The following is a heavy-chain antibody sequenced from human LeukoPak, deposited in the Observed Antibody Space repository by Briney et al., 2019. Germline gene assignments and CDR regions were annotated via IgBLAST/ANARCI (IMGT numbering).Heavy chain of an antibody. D-gene: IGHD3-10*01. J-gene: IGHJ4*02. Sequence: GGSLRLSCAASGFTFSSYSMNWVRQAPGKGLEWVSSISSSSSYIYYADSVKGRFTISRDNAENSLYLQMNSLRAEDTAVYYCARHGGLWSFDYWGQGTLVTVSS. CDR2: ISSSSSYI. CDR1: GFTFSSYS. V-gene: IGHV3-21*01. CDR3: ARHGGLWSFDY.